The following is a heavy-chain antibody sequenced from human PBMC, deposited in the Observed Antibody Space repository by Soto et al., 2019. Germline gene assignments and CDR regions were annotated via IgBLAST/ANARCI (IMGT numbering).Heavy chain of an antibody. D-gene: IGHD2-21*01. CDR2: IYPGDSDT. CDR3: ASVEIAGLDN. CDR1: GYTFATHW. V-gene: IGHV5-51*01. Sequence: PGESLKISCKGSGYTFATHWSAGGRQMHGKGLERMGIIYPGDSDTRYSPSFQVQVTISAAKSFNTTYLKWSSLKASDTAIYICASVEIAGLDNWGQGTPVTVSS. J-gene: IGHJ4*02.